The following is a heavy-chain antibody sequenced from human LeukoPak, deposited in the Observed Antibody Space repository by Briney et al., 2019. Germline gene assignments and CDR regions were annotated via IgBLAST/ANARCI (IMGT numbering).Heavy chain of an antibody. D-gene: IGHD3-3*01. J-gene: IGHJ6*02. CDR2: INPNSGGT. Sequence: ASVKVSCKASGYTFTDYYIHWVRQAPGQGLEWMGRINPNSGGTNYAQKFQGRVTMTRDTSISTAYMELSRLRSDDTAVYYCARDQDITIFGVVITTYYYYGMDVWGQGTTVTVSS. V-gene: IGHV1-2*06. CDR1: GYTFTDYY. CDR3: ARDQDITIFGVVITTYYYYGMDV.